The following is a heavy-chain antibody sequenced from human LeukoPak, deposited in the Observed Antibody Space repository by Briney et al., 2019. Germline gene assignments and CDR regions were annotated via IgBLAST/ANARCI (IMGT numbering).Heavy chain of an antibody. V-gene: IGHV1-18*01. CDR3: ARDSSGWYRWFDP. CDR1: GYTFTSYG. J-gene: IGHJ5*02. Sequence: ASVKVSCKASGYTFTSYGISWVRQAPGQGLEWMGWISAYNGNTNYAQEFQDRVTMTTDTSTSTAYMELRSLRSDDTAVYYCARDSSGWYRWFDPWGQGTLVTVSS. D-gene: IGHD6-19*01. CDR2: ISAYNGNT.